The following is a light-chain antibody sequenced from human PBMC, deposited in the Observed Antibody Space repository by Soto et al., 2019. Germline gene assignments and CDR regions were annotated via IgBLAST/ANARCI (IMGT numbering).Light chain of an antibody. CDR2: DVS. CDR1: SSDVGGYNY. J-gene: IGLJ1*01. CDR3: CSYTTSNTRQIV. V-gene: IGLV2-14*03. Sequence: QPVLTQATCVSASPGQPITISCTGTSSDVGGYNYVSWYQQHPGKAPKFMIYDVSSRPSGVSNRFSGSKSGNTASLTISGLQAEDEADYYCCSYTTSNTRQIVFGTGTKVTVL.